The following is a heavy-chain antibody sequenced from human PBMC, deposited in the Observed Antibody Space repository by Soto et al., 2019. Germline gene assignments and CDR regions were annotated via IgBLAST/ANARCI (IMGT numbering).Heavy chain of an antibody. CDR2: INAGNGNT. CDR3: ASVGGRNH. D-gene: IGHD1-26*01. J-gene: IGHJ5*02. V-gene: IGHV1-3*01. Sequence: QVQLVQSGAEVKKPGASVKVSCKGSGYAFTSYAMHWLRQAPGQRVEWMGWINAGNGNTKYSQKFQGRVTITRDPSASTAYMELSSLRSEDTAVYYCASVGGRNHWGQGTLVTVSS. CDR1: GYAFTSYA.